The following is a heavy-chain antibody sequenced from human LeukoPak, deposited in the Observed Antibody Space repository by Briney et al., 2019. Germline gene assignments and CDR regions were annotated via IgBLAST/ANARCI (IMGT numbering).Heavy chain of an antibody. J-gene: IGHJ4*02. D-gene: IGHD6-19*01. V-gene: IGHV3-49*03. Sequence: PGGSLRLSCTASGFTFGDYLMSWFRQAPGKGLEWIGFISGGTTEYAASVKGRFTISRDDSTSIAYLQMNSLKTEDTAVYYCSGGSGWLSVYWGQGTLVTVSS. CDR2: ISGGTT. CDR1: GFTFGDYL. CDR3: SGGSGWLSVY.